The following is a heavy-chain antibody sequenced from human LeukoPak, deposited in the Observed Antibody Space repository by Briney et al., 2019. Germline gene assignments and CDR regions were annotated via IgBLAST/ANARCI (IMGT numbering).Heavy chain of an antibody. J-gene: IGHJ6*03. Sequence: PGGSLRLSCAASGFTFSSYGMHWVRQAPGKGLEWVAFIRYDGSNKYYADSVKGRFTISRDNAKNTLYLQMNSLRAEDTAVYYCARVGHGWFGELLSYYYYYYMDVWGKGTTVTVSS. CDR3: ARVGHGWFGELLSYYYYYYMDV. CDR2: IRYDGSNK. V-gene: IGHV3-30*02. D-gene: IGHD3-10*01. CDR1: GFTFSSYG.